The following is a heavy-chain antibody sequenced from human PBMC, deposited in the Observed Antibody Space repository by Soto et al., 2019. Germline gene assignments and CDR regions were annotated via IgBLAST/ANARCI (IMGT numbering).Heavy chain of an antibody. Sequence: EVQLLQSGGGVVQPGGSLRLSCAASGITFSSHAMNWVRQAPGGGLEWVSSLSGSGASTYYADSVKGRFTISRDNSRNTLYLQMHGLRAEDTAVYYCANWGKSGSDFWGQGTLVTVSS. CDR1: GITFSSHA. CDR3: ANWGKSGSDF. D-gene: IGHD1-26*01. V-gene: IGHV3-23*01. CDR2: LSGSGAST. J-gene: IGHJ4*02.